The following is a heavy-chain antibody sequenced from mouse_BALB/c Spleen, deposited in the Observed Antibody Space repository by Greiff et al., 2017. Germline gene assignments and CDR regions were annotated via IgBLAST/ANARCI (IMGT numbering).Heavy chain of an antibody. Sequence: EVKLVESGPGLVKPSQSLSLTCSVTGYSITSGYYWNWIRQFPGNKLEWMGYISYDGSNNYNPSLKNRISITRDTSKNQFFLKLNSVTTEDTATYYCASYYPHYYAMDYWGQGTSVTVSS. CDR3: ASYYPHYYAMDY. CDR2: ISYDGSN. V-gene: IGHV3-6*02. D-gene: IGHD1-1*01. CDR1: GYSITSGYY. J-gene: IGHJ4*01.